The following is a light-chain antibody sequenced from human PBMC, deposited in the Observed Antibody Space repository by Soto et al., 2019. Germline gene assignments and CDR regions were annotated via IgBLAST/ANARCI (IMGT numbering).Light chain of an antibody. CDR3: QTWGTGIVV. J-gene: IGLJ2*01. CDR2: VNSDGDH. V-gene: IGLV4-69*01. CDR1: SGHSSYA. Sequence: QLVLTQSPSASASLGASVKFTCTLSSGHSSYAIAWHQQQPEKGPRFLMKVNSDGDHSKGDGIPDRFSGSSSGAERYLTISSLQSEDEADYYCQTWGTGIVVFGGGTKLTVL.